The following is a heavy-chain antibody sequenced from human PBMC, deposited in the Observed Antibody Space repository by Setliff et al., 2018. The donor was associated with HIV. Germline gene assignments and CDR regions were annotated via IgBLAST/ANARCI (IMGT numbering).Heavy chain of an antibody. J-gene: IGHJ6*02. V-gene: IGHV3-15*01. D-gene: IGHD2-8*02. CDR1: GFTFSNAW. CDR3: TLVLRLFYGMDV. Sequence: PGGSLRLSCAASGFTFSNAWMSWVRQAPGKGLEWVGRIKSKTDGGTTDYAAPVKGRFTISRDDSKNTLYLQMNSLKTEDTAVYYCTLVLRLFYGMDVWGQGTTVTVSS. CDR2: IKSKTDGGTT.